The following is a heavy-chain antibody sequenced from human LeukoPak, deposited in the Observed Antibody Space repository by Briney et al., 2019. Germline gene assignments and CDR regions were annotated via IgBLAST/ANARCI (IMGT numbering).Heavy chain of an antibody. CDR2: IVVGSGNT. V-gene: IGHV1-58*01. CDR3: TSDPTFYSGRYCFDY. D-gene: IGHD1-26*01. J-gene: IGHJ4*02. CDR1: GFTFINSA. Sequence: SVRVSCKASGFTFINSAVQWVRQARGQRLEWIGWIVVGSGNTNYAQKFQERVTITRDMSTSTAYMELSSLRSEDTAVYYCTSDPTFYSGRYCFDYWGQGTLVTVSS.